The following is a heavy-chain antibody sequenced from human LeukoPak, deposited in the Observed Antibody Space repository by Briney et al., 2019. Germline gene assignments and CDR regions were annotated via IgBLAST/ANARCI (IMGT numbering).Heavy chain of an antibody. CDR2: VSWDTSTM. D-gene: IGHD6-19*01. J-gene: IGHJ3*02. Sequence: GGSLRLSCVTSGFTFEDFGMHWVRQAPGKGLEWVSGVSWDTSTMDYADSVKGRFTISRDNAKNSLYLQMNSLRAEDTALYYCARTKAVAGYVDAFDIWGQGTMVTVSS. V-gene: IGHV3-9*01. CDR1: GFTFEDFG. CDR3: ARTKAVAGYVDAFDI.